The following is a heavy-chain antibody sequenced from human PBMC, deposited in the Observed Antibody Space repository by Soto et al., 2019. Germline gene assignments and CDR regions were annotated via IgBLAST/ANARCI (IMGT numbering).Heavy chain of an antibody. V-gene: IGHV3-33*01. D-gene: IGHD4-17*01. CDR1: GFTFSSYG. Sequence: QVQLVESGGGVVQPGRSLRLSCAASGFTFSSYGMHWVRQAPGKGLEWVAVIWYDGSNKYYADSVKGRFTISRDNSKNTLYLQMNSLRAEDTAVYYCARVPLYGDYRVDYWGQGTLVTVSS. J-gene: IGHJ4*02. CDR3: ARVPLYGDYRVDY. CDR2: IWYDGSNK.